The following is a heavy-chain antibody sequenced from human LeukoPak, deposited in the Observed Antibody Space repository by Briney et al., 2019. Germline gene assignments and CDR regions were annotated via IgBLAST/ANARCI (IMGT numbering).Heavy chain of an antibody. V-gene: IGHV4-59*01. J-gene: IGHJ4*02. CDR1: GGPISSYY. CDR2: IYDSGST. D-gene: IGHD6-19*01. Sequence: PSETLSLTCTVSGGPISSYYWSWIRQPPGKGLEWIGHIYDSGSTNYNPSLKSRVTISVDTSKNQFSLKLSSVTAADTAVYYCARWVSSGWYDYYFDYWGQGNLVTVSS. CDR3: ARWVSSGWYDYYFDY.